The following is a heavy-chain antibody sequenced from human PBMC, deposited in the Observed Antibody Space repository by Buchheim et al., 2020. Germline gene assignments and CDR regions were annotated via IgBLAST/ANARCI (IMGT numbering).Heavy chain of an antibody. CDR3: ARDGVFLEWGLYYYYYGMDV. Sequence: EVQLVESGGGLVQPGGSLRLSCAASGFTFSSYSMNWVRQAPGKGLEWVSYISSSSSTIYYADSVKGRFTLSRDNAKNYLYLQMNSLRAEDTAVYYCARDGVFLEWGLYYYYYGMDVWGQGTT. V-gene: IGHV3-48*04. J-gene: IGHJ6*02. D-gene: IGHD3-3*01. CDR2: ISSSSSTI. CDR1: GFTFSSYS.